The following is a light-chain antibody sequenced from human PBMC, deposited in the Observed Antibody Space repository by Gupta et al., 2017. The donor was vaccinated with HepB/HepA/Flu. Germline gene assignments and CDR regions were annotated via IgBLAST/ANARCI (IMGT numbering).Light chain of an antibody. CDR1: SSDVGGDDS. CDR3: SSFGYSNNFNVV. CDR2: EVT. J-gene: IGLJ2*01. V-gene: IGLV2-8*01. Sequence: QSALTQPPSASGSPGQSVTISCTGASSDVGGDDSVSWYQQHPAKAPKLMIYEVTKRPSGVPNRFSGSKSGNTASLTISGLQAEDEADYYCSSFGYSNNFNVVFGGGTKLTVL.